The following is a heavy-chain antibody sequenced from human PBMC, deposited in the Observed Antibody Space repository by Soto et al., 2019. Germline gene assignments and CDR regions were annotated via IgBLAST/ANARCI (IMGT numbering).Heavy chain of an antibody. CDR2: IYYSGST. J-gene: IGHJ5*02. CDR1: GGSISSSSFH. V-gene: IGHV4-39*01. Sequence: SETLSLTCTVSGGSISSSSFHWGLIRQPPGKGLEWVGSIYYSGSTYYSPSLKSRVTISVDTSKNQFSLKLSSVTAADTAVYYCARRERAAGTDWWFDPWGQGTLVT. D-gene: IGHD6-13*01. CDR3: ARRERAAGTDWWFDP.